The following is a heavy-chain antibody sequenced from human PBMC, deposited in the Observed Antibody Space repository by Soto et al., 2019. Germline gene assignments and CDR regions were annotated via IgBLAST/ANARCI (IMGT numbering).Heavy chain of an antibody. CDR1: GGSFSGYY. D-gene: IGHD2-2*01. J-gene: IGHJ5*02. Sequence: SETLSLTCVVCGGSFSGYYWSWIRQSPGKXLEWIGGINHRGSTNYNPSLESRVTISVDTSKNQFSLKLPSVTAADTAMYYCARDGFCTSTTCRVGNWFDPWGQGTLVTVSS. V-gene: IGHV4-34*01. CDR3: ARDGFCTSTTCRVGNWFDP. CDR2: INHRGST.